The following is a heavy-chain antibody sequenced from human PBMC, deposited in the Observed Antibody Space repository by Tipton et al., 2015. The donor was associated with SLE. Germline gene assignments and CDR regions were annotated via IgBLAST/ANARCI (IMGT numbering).Heavy chain of an antibody. D-gene: IGHD2/OR15-2a*01. CDR3: ARSLLLGAFDI. CDR1: GGSISSGGYY. Sequence: LRLSCTVSGGSISSGGYYWSWIRQHPGKGLEWIGYIYYSGSSYYNPSLKSRVTISVDTSKNQFSLKLSSVTAADTAVYSCARSLLLGAFDIWGQGTMVTVSS. J-gene: IGHJ3*02. V-gene: IGHV4-31*03. CDR2: IYYSGSS.